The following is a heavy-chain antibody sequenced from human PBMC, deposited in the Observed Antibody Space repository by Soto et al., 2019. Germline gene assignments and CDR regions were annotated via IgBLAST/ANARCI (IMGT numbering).Heavy chain of an antibody. D-gene: IGHD5-18*01. CDR1: EFSFDDYA. V-gene: IGHV3-66*04. J-gene: IGHJ4*02. CDR2: IYSGGST. Sequence: GGSLRLSCAASEFSFDDYAMSWVRQAPGKGLEWVSVIYSGGSTYYADSVKGRFTISRDNSKNTLYLQMNSLRAEDTAVYYCARHGYNYRGGYVDYWGQGTLVTVSS. CDR3: ARHGYNYRGGYVDY.